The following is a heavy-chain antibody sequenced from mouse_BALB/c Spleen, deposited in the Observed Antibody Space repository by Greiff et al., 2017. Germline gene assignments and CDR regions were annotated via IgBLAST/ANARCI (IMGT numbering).Heavy chain of an antibody. CDR2: IRLKSNNYAT. J-gene: IGHJ3*01. CDR3: TRNWDAAY. V-gene: IGHV6-6*02. Sequence: EVKLEESGGGLVQPGGSMKLSCVASGFTFSNYWMNWVRQSPEKGLEWVAEIRLKSNNYATHYAESVKGRFTISRDDSKSSVYLQMNNLRAEDTGIYYCTRNWDAAYWGEGTLVTVSA. D-gene: IGHD4-1*01. CDR1: GFTFSNYW.